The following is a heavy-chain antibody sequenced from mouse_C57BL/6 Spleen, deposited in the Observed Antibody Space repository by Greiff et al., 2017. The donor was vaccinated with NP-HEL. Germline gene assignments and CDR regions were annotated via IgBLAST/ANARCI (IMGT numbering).Heavy chain of an antibody. J-gene: IGHJ2*01. CDR3: ARSPHYDYDVRYFDY. D-gene: IGHD2-4*01. CDR2: IYPSDSET. CDR1: GYTFTSYW. Sequence: QVQLKQPGAELVRPGSSVKLSCKASGYTFTSYWMDWVKQRPGQGLEWIGNIYPSDSETHYNQKFKDKATLTVDKSSSTSYMQLSSLTSEDSAVYYCARSPHYDYDVRYFDYWGQGTTLTVSS. V-gene: IGHV1-61*01.